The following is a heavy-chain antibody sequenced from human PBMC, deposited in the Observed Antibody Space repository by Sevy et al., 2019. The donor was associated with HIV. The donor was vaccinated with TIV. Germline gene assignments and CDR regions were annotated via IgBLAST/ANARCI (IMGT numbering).Heavy chain of an antibody. CDR3: ARGGRQQLVLGAFDI. CDR1: GFTFSSYE. V-gene: IGHV3-48*03. CDR2: ISSSGSTI. J-gene: IGHJ3*02. D-gene: IGHD6-13*01. Sequence: GGSLRLSCAASGFTFSSYEMNWVRQAPGKGLEWVSYISSSGSTIYYADAVKGRFTISRDNAKNSLYLQMNSLRAEETAVYYCARGGRQQLVLGAFDIWGQGTMVTVSS.